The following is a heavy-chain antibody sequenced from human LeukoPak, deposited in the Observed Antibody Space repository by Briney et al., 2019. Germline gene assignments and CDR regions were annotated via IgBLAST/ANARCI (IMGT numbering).Heavy chain of an antibody. Sequence: PSETPSLTCIVSGDSMTTYYWNWIRQPPGRGLEWIGYIHYNGQTDFNPSLKSRVTISLDTSKNEFSLQLKSVTAADTALYYCTTLHDRDSSGWYRFDYWGQGALVTVSS. D-gene: IGHD6-19*01. J-gene: IGHJ4*02. CDR3: TTLHDRDSSGWYRFDY. V-gene: IGHV4-59*08. CDR1: GDSMTTYY. CDR2: IHYNGQT.